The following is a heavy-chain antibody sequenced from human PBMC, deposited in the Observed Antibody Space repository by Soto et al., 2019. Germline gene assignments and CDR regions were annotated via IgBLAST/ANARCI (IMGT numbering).Heavy chain of an antibody. J-gene: IGHJ4*02. CDR3: ARPMNGIAGDFDY. D-gene: IGHD6-13*01. CDR1: GFTFSSYG. V-gene: IGHV3-33*01. Sequence: QVQLVESGGGVVQPGRSLRLSCAASGFTFSSYGMHWVRQAPGKGLEWVAVIWYDGSNKYYADSVKGRFTISRDNSKNTLYLQMNSLRAADTAVYYCARPMNGIAGDFDYWGQGPLVTVSS. CDR2: IWYDGSNK.